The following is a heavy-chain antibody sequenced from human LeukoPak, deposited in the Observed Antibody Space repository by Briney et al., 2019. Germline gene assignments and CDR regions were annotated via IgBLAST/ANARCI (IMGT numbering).Heavy chain of an antibody. Sequence: GGSLRLSCAASGLTFSSYSMNWVRQAPGKGLEWVSYISSSSSTIYYADSVKGRFTISRDNAKNSLYLQMNSLRAEDTAVYYCARDQVGYFRLGAFDIWGQGTMVTVSS. CDR3: ARDQVGYFRLGAFDI. V-gene: IGHV3-48*01. J-gene: IGHJ3*02. D-gene: IGHD1-26*01. CDR2: ISSSSSTI. CDR1: GLTFSSYS.